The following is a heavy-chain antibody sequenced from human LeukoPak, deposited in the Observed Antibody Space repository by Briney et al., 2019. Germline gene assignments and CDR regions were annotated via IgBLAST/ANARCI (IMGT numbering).Heavy chain of an antibody. D-gene: IGHD3-3*01. V-gene: IGHV4-34*01. CDR2: INHSGST. Sequence: SETLSLTCAVYGGSFSGYYWSWIRQPPGKGLEWIGEINHSGSTNYNPSLKSRVAISVDTSKNQFSLKLSSVTAADTAVYYCARNDFWSGYTFDYWGQGTLVTVSS. CDR1: GGSFSGYY. CDR3: ARNDFWSGYTFDY. J-gene: IGHJ4*02.